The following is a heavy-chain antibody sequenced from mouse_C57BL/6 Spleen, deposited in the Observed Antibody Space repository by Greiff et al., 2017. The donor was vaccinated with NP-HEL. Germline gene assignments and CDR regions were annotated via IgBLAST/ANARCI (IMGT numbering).Heavy chain of an antibody. V-gene: IGHV5-6*01. J-gene: IGHJ2*01. CDR2: ISSGGSYT. Sequence: EVMLVESGGDLVKPGGSLKLSCAASGFTFSSYGMSWVRQTPDKRLEWVATISSGGSYTYYPDSVKGRFTISRDNAKNTLYLQMSSLKSEDTAMYYCARQGDISYYYGSSSYFDYWGQGTTLTVSS. CDR1: GFTFSSYG. D-gene: IGHD1-1*01. CDR3: ARQGDISYYYGSSSYFDY.